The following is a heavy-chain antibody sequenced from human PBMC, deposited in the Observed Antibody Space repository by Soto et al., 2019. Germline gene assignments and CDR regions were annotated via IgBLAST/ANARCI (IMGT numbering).Heavy chain of an antibody. J-gene: IGHJ3*02. D-gene: IGHD3-3*01. CDR1: GFAFNSYG. CDR2: IWYDGSNK. Sequence: QVQLVESGGGVVQPGRSLRLSCAASGFAFNSYGMHWVRQAPGKGLEWVGIIWYDGSNKYYADSVKDRFTMSRDNSRNARFLQMNSLRAEDTAVYYCARDAFRVGAESGAFDIWGQGTRVTVSS. V-gene: IGHV3-33*01. CDR3: ARDAFRVGAESGAFDI.